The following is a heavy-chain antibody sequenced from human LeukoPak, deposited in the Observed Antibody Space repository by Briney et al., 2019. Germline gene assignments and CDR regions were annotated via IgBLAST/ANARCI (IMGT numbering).Heavy chain of an antibody. J-gene: IGHJ4*02. V-gene: IGHV3-7*01. CDR2: IKQDGSEK. Sequence: GGSLRLSCAASGFTFSSYWMSWVRQAPGKGLEWVANIKQDGSEKYYVDSVKGRFTISRDNAKNSLYLQMNSLRAEDTAVYYCARVTIFPLTYYFDYWGQGTLVTVSS. CDR1: GFTFSSYW. D-gene: IGHD3-3*01. CDR3: ARVTIFPLTYYFDY.